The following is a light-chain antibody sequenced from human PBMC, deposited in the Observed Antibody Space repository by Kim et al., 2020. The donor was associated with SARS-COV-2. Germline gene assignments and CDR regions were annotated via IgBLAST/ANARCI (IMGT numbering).Light chain of an antibody. J-gene: IGLJ2*01. CDR1: ALPKQF. CDR2: RDK. CDR3: QSADISGTSWI. Sequence: VSVSPGQTARITCSGDALPKQFAYWYQQRPGRAPILVLYRDKERPSWKPVRFSGSRSGTTVTLTNSGVHAEEESDYFSQSADISGTSWIFGGGTQLTVL. V-gene: IGLV3-25*01.